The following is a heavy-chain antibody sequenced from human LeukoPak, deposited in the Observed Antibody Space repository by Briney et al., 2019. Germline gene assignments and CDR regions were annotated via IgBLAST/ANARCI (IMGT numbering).Heavy chain of an antibody. D-gene: IGHD1-26*01. CDR3: ARRSPVVGATWLRHYSFDP. V-gene: IGHV4-38-2*02. J-gene: IGHJ5*02. CDR2: IYHSGST. Sequence: PSETLSLTCTVSGYSISSGYYWGWIRQPPGKGLEWIGSIYHSGSTYYNPSLKSRVTISVDTSKNQFSLKLSSVTAADTAVYYCARRSPVVGATWLRHYSFDPWGQGTLVTVSS. CDR1: GYSISSGYY.